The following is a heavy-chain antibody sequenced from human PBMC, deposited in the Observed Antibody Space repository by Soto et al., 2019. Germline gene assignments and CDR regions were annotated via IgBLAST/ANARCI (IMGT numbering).Heavy chain of an antibody. CDR1: GDSVSSNSVT. V-gene: IGHV6-1*01. J-gene: IGHJ3*02. Sequence: SQTLSLTCGISGDSVSSNSVTWNWIRQSPSRGLEWLGRTYYRSKWHNDYGVSVKGRITINPDTSENQFSLQLNSVTPEDTAVYLCGCSSIANAFNIWGQETMVTVSS. D-gene: IGHD2-2*01. CDR2: TYYRSKWHN. CDR3: GCSSIANAFNI.